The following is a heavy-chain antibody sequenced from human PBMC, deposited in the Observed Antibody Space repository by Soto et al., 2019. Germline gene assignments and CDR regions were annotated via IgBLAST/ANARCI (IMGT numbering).Heavy chain of an antibody. J-gene: IGHJ6*02. V-gene: IGHV4-38-2*02. CDR3: ESGVINYYYGMDV. Sequence: PXESLSLSCTVSGYSVSSGYYWGWIRQPPGKGLEWIVSIYHSGSTYYNPSLKSRVTISVDTSKNQFSLKLSSVTAADTAVYYCESGVINYYYGMDVWGQGTTVTVSS. CDR1: GYSVSSGYY. CDR2: IYHSGST. D-gene: IGHD2-21*01.